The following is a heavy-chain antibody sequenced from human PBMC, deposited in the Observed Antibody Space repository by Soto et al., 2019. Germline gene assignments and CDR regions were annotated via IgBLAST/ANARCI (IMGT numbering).Heavy chain of an antibody. CDR1: GGSISSGGYY. Sequence: QVQLQESGPGLVKPSQTLSLTCTVSGGSISSGGYYWSWIRQHPGKGLEWIGYIYYSGSTYYNPSLNCRVTISLDTSQNQFSVKLSSVTAADTAVYYCARGVGGYPLDYWGQGTRVTVSS. D-gene: IGHD1-26*01. J-gene: IGHJ4*02. V-gene: IGHV4-31*03. CDR2: IYYSGST. CDR3: ARGVGGYPLDY.